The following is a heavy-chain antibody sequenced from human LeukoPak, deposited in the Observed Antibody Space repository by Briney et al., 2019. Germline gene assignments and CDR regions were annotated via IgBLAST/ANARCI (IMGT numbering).Heavy chain of an antibody. V-gene: IGHV3-66*02. CDR1: GFTVSTNY. Sequence: GGSLRLSCVASGFTVSTNYMSWVRQAPGKGLEWVSVTYSGGTTYYPDSVKGRFTISTDNSQNTLYLQMNSLRPEDTAVYYCARDQNYWGQGTLVTVSS. CDR3: ARDQNY. J-gene: IGHJ4*02. CDR2: TYSGGTT.